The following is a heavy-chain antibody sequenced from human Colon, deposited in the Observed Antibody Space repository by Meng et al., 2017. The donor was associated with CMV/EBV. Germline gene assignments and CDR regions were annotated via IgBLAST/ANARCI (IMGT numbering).Heavy chain of an antibody. V-gene: IGHV3-11*01. CDR3: VRVLLDSYGFHFDY. D-gene: IGHD5-18*01. CDR1: GFTFTNYY. J-gene: IGHJ4*02. Sequence: GGSLRLSCAASGFTFTNYYMTWIRQAPGKGLEWVSLISNSGSTISYAASVKGRFTISRDNAKNSLYLQMNSLRAEDTAVYYCVRVLLDSYGFHFDYWGQGTLVTVSS. CDR2: ISNSGSTI.